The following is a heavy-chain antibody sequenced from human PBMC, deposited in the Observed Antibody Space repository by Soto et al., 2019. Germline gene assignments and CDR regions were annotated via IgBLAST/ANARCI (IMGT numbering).Heavy chain of an antibody. D-gene: IGHD3-22*01. CDR1: GYTFTNYG. J-gene: IGHJ4*02. CDR2: ASAYNGNT. CDR3: ARVEDYFDSSGYAH. Sequence: ASVKVSCKASGYTFTNYGVTWVRQAPGQGLEWMGWASAYNGNTNYAETFQGRVTMTTDTSTSTGYMELRSLTSDDTAVYFCARVEDYFDSSGYAHWGQGTLVTVSS. V-gene: IGHV1-18*04.